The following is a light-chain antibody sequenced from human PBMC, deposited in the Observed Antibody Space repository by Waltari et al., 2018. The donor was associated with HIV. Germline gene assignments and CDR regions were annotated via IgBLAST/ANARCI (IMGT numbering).Light chain of an antibody. Sequence: QSVLTHPHSVPAAPGQNVTISCPGSSSNLAITYVSWYQQLPGTAPTLLIFDNSKRPSGIPDRFSGSRSGTSATLGITGLQTRDEADYHCGTWDSRLSAVVFGGGTKLTVL. CDR2: DNS. V-gene: IGLV1-51*01. J-gene: IGLJ3*02. CDR1: SSNLAITY. CDR3: GTWDSRLSAVV.